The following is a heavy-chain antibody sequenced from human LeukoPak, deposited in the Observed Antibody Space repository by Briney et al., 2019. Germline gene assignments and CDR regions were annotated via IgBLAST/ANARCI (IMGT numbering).Heavy chain of an antibody. CDR1: GFTFSSYG. Sequence: PGGSLRLSCAGSGFTFSSYGMHWVRQAPGKGLEWVAIISHDGSNKYYADSVKGRFTISRDHSKNTLYLQMNSLRAEDTAVYYCAKDRSKAAADPTYYFDYWGQGTLVTVSS. V-gene: IGHV3-30*18. CDR3: AKDRSKAAADPTYYFDY. CDR2: ISHDGSNK. J-gene: IGHJ4*02. D-gene: IGHD6-13*01.